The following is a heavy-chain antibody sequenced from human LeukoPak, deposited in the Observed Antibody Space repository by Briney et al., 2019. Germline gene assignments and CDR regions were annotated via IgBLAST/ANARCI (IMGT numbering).Heavy chain of an antibody. Sequence: SETLSLTCAVYGGSFSGYYWSWIRQPPGKGLEWIGEINHSGSTNYNPSLKSRVTISVDTSENQFSLKLSSVTAADTAVYYCARVRAYGYNWFDPWGQGTLVTVSS. D-gene: IGHD3-10*01. CDR1: GGSFSGYY. J-gene: IGHJ5*02. V-gene: IGHV4-34*01. CDR3: ARVRAYGYNWFDP. CDR2: INHSGST.